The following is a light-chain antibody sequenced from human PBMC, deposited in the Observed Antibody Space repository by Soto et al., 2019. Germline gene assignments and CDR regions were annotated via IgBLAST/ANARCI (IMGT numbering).Light chain of an antibody. CDR3: CSYAGSYTLRV. Sequence: QSALTQPRSVSGAPGQSVTISCTGTSSDVGANNYVSWYQQHPGKVPKLMIYGVSKRPSGVPDRFSGSKSGNTASLTISGLQAEDEADYYCCSYAGSYTLRVFGGGTKLTV. CDR1: SSDVGANNY. CDR2: GVS. V-gene: IGLV2-11*01. J-gene: IGLJ2*01.